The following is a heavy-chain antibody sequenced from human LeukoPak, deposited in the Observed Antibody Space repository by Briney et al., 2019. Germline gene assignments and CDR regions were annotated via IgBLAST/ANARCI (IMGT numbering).Heavy chain of an antibody. V-gene: IGHV3-23*01. Sequence: GGSLRLSCAASGFTFSSYAMSWVRQAPGKGLEWVSAISGSGGSTYYADSVKGRFTISRDNSKNTLYLQMNSLRAEDTAVYYCAKSSGIQLWLFFLYWGQGTLVTVSP. CDR1: GFTFSSYA. J-gene: IGHJ4*02. CDR2: ISGSGGST. CDR3: AKSSGIQLWLFFLY. D-gene: IGHD5-18*01.